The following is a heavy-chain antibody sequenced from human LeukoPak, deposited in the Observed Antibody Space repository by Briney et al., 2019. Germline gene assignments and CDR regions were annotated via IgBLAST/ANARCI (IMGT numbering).Heavy chain of an antibody. D-gene: IGHD6-6*01. Sequence: GGSLRLSCAASGFTFSSYSMNWVRQAPGKGLEWVSSISSSSSYINYADSVKGRFTISRDNAKNSLYLQMNSLRAEDTAVYYCARHYSSSSWFDPWGQGTLVTVSS. CDR2: ISSSSSYI. CDR3: ARHYSSSSWFDP. J-gene: IGHJ5*02. V-gene: IGHV3-21*01. CDR1: GFTFSSYS.